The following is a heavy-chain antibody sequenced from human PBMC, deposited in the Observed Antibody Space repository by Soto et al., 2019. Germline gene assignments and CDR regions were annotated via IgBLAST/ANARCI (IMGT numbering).Heavy chain of an antibody. CDR2: IIPILGIA. Sequence: QVQLVQSGAEVKKPGSSVKVSCKASGGTFSSYTISWVRQAPGQGLEWMGRIIPILGIANYAQKVQGRVTITADKATSTDYMELSSLRAEDTAVYYCASFYYYGSGSYPNYYYYGMDVWGQGTTVTVSS. CDR3: ASFYYYGSGSYPNYYYYGMDV. V-gene: IGHV1-69*02. D-gene: IGHD3-10*01. J-gene: IGHJ6*02. CDR1: GGTFSSYT.